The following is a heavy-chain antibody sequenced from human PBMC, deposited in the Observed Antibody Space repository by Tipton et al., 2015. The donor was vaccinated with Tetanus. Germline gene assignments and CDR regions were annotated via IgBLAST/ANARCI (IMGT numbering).Heavy chain of an antibody. CDR3: ARGEQGLRYFDWLPTFFDY. V-gene: IGHV4-59*01. Sequence: TLSLTCTVSGGSISSYYWSWIRQPPGKGLEWIVYIYYSGSTNYNPSLKSRVTISVDTSKNQFSLKLSSVTAADTAVYYCARGEQGLRYFDWLPTFFDYWGQGTLVTVSS. CDR2: IYYSGST. D-gene: IGHD3-9*01. J-gene: IGHJ4*02. CDR1: GGSISSYY.